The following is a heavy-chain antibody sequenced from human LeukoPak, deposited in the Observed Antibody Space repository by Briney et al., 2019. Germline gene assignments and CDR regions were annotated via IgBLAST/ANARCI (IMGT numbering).Heavy chain of an antibody. CDR3: ARDRGYSHGYGDY. CDR2: ISYDGSNK. CDR1: GFTFSSYA. V-gene: IGHV3-30*04. D-gene: IGHD5-18*01. Sequence: PGRSLRLSCAASGFTFSSYAMHWVRQAPGKGLEWVAVISYDGSNKYYADSVKGRFTISRDNSKNTLYLQMNSLRAEDTAVYYCARDRGYSHGYGDYWGQGTLVTVSS. J-gene: IGHJ4*02.